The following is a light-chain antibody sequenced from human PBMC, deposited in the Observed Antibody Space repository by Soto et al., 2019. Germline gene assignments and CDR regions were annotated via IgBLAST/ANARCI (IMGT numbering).Light chain of an antibody. V-gene: IGLV2-14*03. Sequence: QSVLAQPASVSGSPGQSITISCTGTRYDVGTYNYVSWYQHHPGQAPKLIIYDVGSRPSGVSHRFSGSKSGITASLAISGLQAEDEADYYCPSYPSYPPLFYAFGTGTQVTVL. J-gene: IGLJ1*01. CDR1: RYDVGTYNY. CDR2: DVG. CDR3: PSYPSYPPLFYA.